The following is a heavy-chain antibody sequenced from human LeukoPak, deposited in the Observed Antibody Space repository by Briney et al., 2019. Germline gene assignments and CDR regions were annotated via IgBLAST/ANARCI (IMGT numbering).Heavy chain of an antibody. CDR2: ISYDGSNK. CDR3: ARARDYYDSSGFDY. D-gene: IGHD3-22*01. V-gene: IGHV3-30*04. J-gene: IGHJ4*02. Sequence: PGRSLRLSCAASGFTFSSYAMHWVRQAPGKGLEWVAVISYDGSNKYYADSVKGRFTISRDNSKNTLYLQMNSLRAKDTAVYYCARARDYYDSSGFDYWGQGTLVTVSS. CDR1: GFTFSSYA.